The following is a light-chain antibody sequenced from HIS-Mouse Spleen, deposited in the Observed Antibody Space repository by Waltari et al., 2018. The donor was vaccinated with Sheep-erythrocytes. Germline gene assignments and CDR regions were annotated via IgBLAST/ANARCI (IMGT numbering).Light chain of an antibody. J-gene: IGLJ1*01. Sequence: QSALTQPASVSGSPGQSITISCTGTSSDVGSYNLVSWYQQHPGKAPKLMIYEGSKRPSGVSNRFSGSKSGTSASLAMSGLQSEDEADYYCAAWDDSLNGYVFGTGTKVTVL. CDR3: AAWDDSLNGYV. CDR2: EGS. CDR1: SSDVGSYNL. V-gene: IGLV2-14*02.